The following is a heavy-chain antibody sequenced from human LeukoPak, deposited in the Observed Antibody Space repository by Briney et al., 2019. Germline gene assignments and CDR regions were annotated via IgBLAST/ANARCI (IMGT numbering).Heavy chain of an antibody. V-gene: IGHV3-11*01. CDR1: GGSISSYY. J-gene: IGHJ4*02. CDR2: ISSSGSTI. CDR3: ARGLGWYYDSSGYPYYFDY. Sequence: PSETLSLTCTVSGGSISSYYWSWIRQPPGKGLEWVSYISSSGSTIYYADSVKGRFTISRDNTKNSLYLQMNSLRAEDTAVYYCARGLGWYYDSSGYPYYFDYWGQGTLVTVSS. D-gene: IGHD3-22*01.